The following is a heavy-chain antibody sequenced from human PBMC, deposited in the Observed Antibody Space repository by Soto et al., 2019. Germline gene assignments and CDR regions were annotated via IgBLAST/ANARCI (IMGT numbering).Heavy chain of an antibody. V-gene: IGHV4-31*03. CDR1: GGSISNGGYY. CDR3: ARGGAWSDILTGYLWFDP. CDR2: IYYSGST. D-gene: IGHD3-9*01. J-gene: IGHJ5*02. Sequence: PSETLSLTCTVSGGSISNGGYYWSWIRQHPGKGLEWIGYIYYSGSTYYNPSLKSRVTISVDTSKNQFSLKLSSVTAADTAVYYCARGGAWSDILTGYLWFDPWGRGILVTVSS.